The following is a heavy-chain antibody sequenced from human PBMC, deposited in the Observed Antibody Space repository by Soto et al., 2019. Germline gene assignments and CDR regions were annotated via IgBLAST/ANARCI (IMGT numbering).Heavy chain of an antibody. CDR1: GVSFSGYY. CDR3: AREDISYGSGSYDFYGMDV. V-gene: IGHV4-34*12. Sequence: SETLSLTCAVYGVSFSGYYWSWIREPPGKGLEWIGEIIHSGSTNYNPSLKSRVTISVDTSKNQFSLKLSSVTAADTAVYYCAREDISYGSGSYDFYGMDVWGQGTTVT. J-gene: IGHJ6*02. CDR2: IIHSGST. D-gene: IGHD3-10*01.